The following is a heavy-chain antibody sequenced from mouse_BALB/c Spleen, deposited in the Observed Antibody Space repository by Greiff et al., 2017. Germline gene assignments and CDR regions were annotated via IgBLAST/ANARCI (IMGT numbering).Heavy chain of an antibody. Sequence: EVQLVESGGGLVKPGGSLKLSCAASGFAFSSYDMSWVRQTPEKRLEWVAYISSGGGSTYYPDTVKGRFTISRDNAKNTLYLQMSSLKSEDTAMYYCARHPYGNYVDYAMDYWGQGTSVTVSS. V-gene: IGHV5-12-1*01. J-gene: IGHJ4*01. CDR2: ISSGGGST. CDR3: ARHPYGNYVDYAMDY. CDR1: GFAFSSYD. D-gene: IGHD2-1*01.